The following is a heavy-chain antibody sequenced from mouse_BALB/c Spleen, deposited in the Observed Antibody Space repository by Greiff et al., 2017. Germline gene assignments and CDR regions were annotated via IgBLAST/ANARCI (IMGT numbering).Heavy chain of an antibody. CDR3: ARNDYGSSPYWYFDV. J-gene: IGHJ1*01. D-gene: IGHD1-1*01. V-gene: IGHV2-2*02. CDR2: IWSGGST. Sequence: VKLMESGPGLVQPSQSLSITCTVSGFSLTSYGVHWVRQSPGKGLEWLGVIWSGGSTDYNAAFISRLSISKDNSKSQVFFKMNSLQANDTAIYYCARNDYGSSPYWYFDVWGAGTTVTVSS. CDR1: GFSLTSYG.